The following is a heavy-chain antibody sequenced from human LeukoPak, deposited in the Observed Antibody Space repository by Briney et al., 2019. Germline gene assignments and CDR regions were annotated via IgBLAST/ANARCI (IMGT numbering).Heavy chain of an antibody. V-gene: IGHV1-69*05. CDR3: ARSREIFGVVIKCDPYYYYMDV. CDR1: GGTFSSYA. J-gene: IGHJ6*03. Sequence: GASVKVSCKASGGTFSSYAISWVRQAPGQGLEWMGGIIPIFGTANYAQKFQGRVTITTDESTSTAYMELSSLRSEDTAVYYCARSREIFGVVIKCDPYYYYMDVWGKGTTVTVSS. CDR2: IIPIFGTA. D-gene: IGHD3-3*01.